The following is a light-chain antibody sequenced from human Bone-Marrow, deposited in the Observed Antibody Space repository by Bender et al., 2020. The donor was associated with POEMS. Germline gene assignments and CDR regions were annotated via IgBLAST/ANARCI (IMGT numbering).Light chain of an antibody. Sequence: QFALTQPASVAGSPGQSITMSCTGTSSYVGAYFSWYQQHPGKAPKLIIYDVSNRPSGVSDRFSGSKSGNTASLTISGLQTEDEAAYYCLSYINSDYVFGGGTEVFVL. V-gene: IGLV2-14*03. CDR2: DVS. J-gene: IGLJ1*01. CDR3: LSYINSDYV. CDR1: SSYVGAY.